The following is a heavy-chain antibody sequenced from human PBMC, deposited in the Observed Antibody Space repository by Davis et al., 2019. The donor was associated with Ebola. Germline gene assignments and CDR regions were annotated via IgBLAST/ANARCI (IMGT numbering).Heavy chain of an antibody. CDR1: GFSFSIFA. Sequence: GESLKISCAASGFSFSIFAMTWVRQAPGKGLEWVSAISGSGGSTYYADSVKGRFTISRDSSKNTLYLQMNSLRPEDTAVYYCAKDRGVTAAGGDYWGQGTLVTVSS. V-gene: IGHV3-23*01. CDR3: AKDRGVTAAGGDY. J-gene: IGHJ4*02. D-gene: IGHD3-10*01. CDR2: ISGSGGST.